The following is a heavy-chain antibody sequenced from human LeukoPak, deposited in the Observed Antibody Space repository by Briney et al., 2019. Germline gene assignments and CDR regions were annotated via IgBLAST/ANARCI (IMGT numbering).Heavy chain of an antibody. CDR2: LVYDARS. Sequence: GTSLRLSCAASGFPSSSYDMHWVRQAPGKGLEWVARLVYDARSDYANSAKGRFSVSRDDSKNTLFLDMSNLRVEDTALYYCARDLSAAFDFWGQGVLVTVSS. CDR1: GFPSSSYD. J-gene: IGHJ4*02. D-gene: IGHD6-19*01. V-gene: IGHV3-33*02. CDR3: ARDLSAAFDF.